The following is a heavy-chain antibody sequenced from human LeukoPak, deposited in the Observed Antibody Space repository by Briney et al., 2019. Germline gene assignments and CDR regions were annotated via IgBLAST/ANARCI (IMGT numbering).Heavy chain of an antibody. CDR1: GFTFSSYS. CDR3: ARADTSDILTGYSDY. CDR2: ISSSSSYI. J-gene: IGHJ4*02. Sequence: GGSLRLSCAASGFTFSSYSMNWVRQAPGKGLEWVSSISSSSSYIYYADSVKGRFTISRDNAKKSLYLQMNRLRAEDTAVYFCARADTSDILTGYSDYWGQGTLVTVSP. D-gene: IGHD3-9*01. V-gene: IGHV3-21*01.